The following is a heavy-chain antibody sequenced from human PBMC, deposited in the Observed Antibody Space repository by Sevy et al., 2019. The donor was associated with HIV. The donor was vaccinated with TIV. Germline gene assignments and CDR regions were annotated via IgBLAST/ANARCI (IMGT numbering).Heavy chain of an antibody. D-gene: IGHD2-2*01. V-gene: IGHV4-4*07. CDR1: GGSISSYY. Sequence: SETLSLTCTVSGGSISSYYWSWIRQPAGKGLEWIGRIYTSGSTNYNPSLKSRVTISVDTSKNQFSLKLSSVTAADTAVYYCARGLAVVPAAMSSWFDPWGQGTLVTVSS. CDR2: IYTSGST. CDR3: ARGLAVVPAAMSSWFDP. J-gene: IGHJ5*02.